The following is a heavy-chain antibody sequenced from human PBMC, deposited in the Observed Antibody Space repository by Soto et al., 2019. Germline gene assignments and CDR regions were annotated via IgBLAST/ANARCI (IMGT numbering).Heavy chain of an antibody. D-gene: IGHD1-26*01. CDR3: VKDSSLRSGTYDYFDH. CDR1: GYTFTSYY. J-gene: IGHJ4*02. Sequence: GASVKVSCKASGYTFTSYYMHWVRQAPGQGLEWKGIINPSGCSTSYAQKFQGRVTMTRDTSTSTVYMELSSLRAEDTAIYYCVKDSSLRSGTYDYFDHWGQGTLVTVSS. V-gene: IGHV1-46*01. CDR2: INPSGCST.